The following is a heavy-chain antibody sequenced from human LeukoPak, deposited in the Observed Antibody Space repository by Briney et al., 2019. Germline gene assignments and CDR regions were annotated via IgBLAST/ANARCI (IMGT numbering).Heavy chain of an antibody. Sequence: SETLSLTCTVSGDSISSGGYYWSWIRQPPGKSLEWIGYIYHSGSTYYNPALKSRVTISVDRSKNQFSLKLSSVTAADTAVYYCARKYSSSVDVWGKGTTVTISS. V-gene: IGHV4-30-2*01. CDR1: GDSISSGGYY. CDR2: IYHSGST. CDR3: ARKYSSSVDV. D-gene: IGHD6-6*01. J-gene: IGHJ6*04.